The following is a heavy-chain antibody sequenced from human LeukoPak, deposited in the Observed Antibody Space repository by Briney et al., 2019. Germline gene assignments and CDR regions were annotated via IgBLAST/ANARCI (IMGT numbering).Heavy chain of an antibody. CDR1: GFTFSSYG. V-gene: IGHV3-30*02. Sequence: GGSLRLSCAASGFTFSSYGMHWVRQAPGKGLEWVAFIRYDGSNKYYADSVKGRFTISRDNSKNTLYLQMNSLRAEDTAVYYCAKVASWNYRAIDYWGQGTLVTVSS. CDR3: AKVASWNYRAIDY. CDR2: IRYDGSNK. D-gene: IGHD1-7*01. J-gene: IGHJ4*02.